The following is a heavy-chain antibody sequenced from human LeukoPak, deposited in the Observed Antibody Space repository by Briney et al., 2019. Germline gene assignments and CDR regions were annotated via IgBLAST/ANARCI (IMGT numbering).Heavy chain of an antibody. CDR2: ISWNSGSI. J-gene: IGHJ4*02. D-gene: IGHD6-19*01. Sequence: GGSLRLSCAASGFTFDDYAMHWVRQAPGKGLEWVSGISWNSGSIGYADSVKGRFTISRDNAKNSLYLQMNSPRAEDTALYYCAKDIAAVAGTGLEYWGQGTLVTVSS. CDR3: AKDIAAVAGTGLEY. CDR1: GFTFDDYA. V-gene: IGHV3-9*01.